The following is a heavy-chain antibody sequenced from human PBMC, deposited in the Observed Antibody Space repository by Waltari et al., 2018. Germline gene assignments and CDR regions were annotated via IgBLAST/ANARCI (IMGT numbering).Heavy chain of an antibody. V-gene: IGHV5-51*01. D-gene: IGHD2-2*01. CDR2: IYPGDSDT. CDR1: GYSFTSYW. CDR3: ARLRAIVVVPAAYKGAWFDP. J-gene: IGHJ5*02. Sequence: EVQLVQSGAEVKKPGESLKISCKGSGYSFTSYWIGWVRQMPGKGLGWMGIIYPGDSDTRYSPSFQGQVTISADKSISTAYLQWSSLKASDTAMYYCARLRAIVVVPAAYKGAWFDPWGQGTLVTVSS.